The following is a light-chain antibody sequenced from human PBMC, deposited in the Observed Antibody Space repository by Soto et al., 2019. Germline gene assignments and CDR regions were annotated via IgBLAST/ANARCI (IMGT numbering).Light chain of an antibody. V-gene: IGKV3-20*01. CDR3: QQYGSSSWT. CDR1: QSVSSSY. J-gene: IGKJ1*01. Sequence: EIVLTQSPGTRSLSPGERATLSCRASQSVSSSYLAWYQQKPGQAPRLLIYGASSRATGIPDRFSGSGSGTDFTLTISRLEPEHFAVYYCQQYGSSSWTFGQGTKVEIK. CDR2: GAS.